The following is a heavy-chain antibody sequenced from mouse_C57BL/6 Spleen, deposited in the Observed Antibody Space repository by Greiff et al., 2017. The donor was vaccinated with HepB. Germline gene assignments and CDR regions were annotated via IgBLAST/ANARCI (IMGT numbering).Heavy chain of an antibody. CDR1: GYTFTSYW. CDR3: ARWGNYVSYWYFDV. J-gene: IGHJ1*03. V-gene: IGHV1-69*01. D-gene: IGHD2-1*01. Sequence: QVQLQQPGAELVMPGASVKLSCKASGYTFTSYWMHWVKQRPGQGLEWIGEIDPSDSYTNYNQKFKGKSTLTVDKSSSTAYMQLSSLTSEDSAVYYCARWGNYVSYWYFDVWGTGTTVTVSS. CDR2: IDPSDSYT.